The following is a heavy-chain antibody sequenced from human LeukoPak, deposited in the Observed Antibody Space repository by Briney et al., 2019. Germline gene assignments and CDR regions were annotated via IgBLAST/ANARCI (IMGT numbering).Heavy chain of an antibody. D-gene: IGHD2-21*02. CDR2: ISYDGSNK. V-gene: IGHV3-30*03. J-gene: IGHJ6*02. CDR1: GFTFNAFG. Sequence: GGSLRLSCAASGFTFNAFGMNWVRQAPGKGLEWVAVISYDGSNKYYADSVKGRFTISRDNSKNTLYLQMNSLRAEDTAVYYCARTYCGGDCYSFYYYYGMDVWGQGTTVTASS. CDR3: ARTYCGGDCYSFYYYYGMDV.